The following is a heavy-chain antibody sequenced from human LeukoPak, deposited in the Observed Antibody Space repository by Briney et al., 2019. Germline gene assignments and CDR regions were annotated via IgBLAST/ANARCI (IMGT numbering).Heavy chain of an antibody. D-gene: IGHD1-26*01. CDR3: SGKNGGSYYDIDY. Sequence: SETLSLTCTVSGGSISSSSYYWGWIRQPPGKGLEWIGSIFYSGSTYYNPSLKSRVTISVDTSKNQFSLKLSSVTAADTAVYYCSGKNGGSYYDIDYWGQGTLVTVSS. CDR1: GGSISSSSYY. V-gene: IGHV4-39*01. CDR2: IFYSGST. J-gene: IGHJ4*02.